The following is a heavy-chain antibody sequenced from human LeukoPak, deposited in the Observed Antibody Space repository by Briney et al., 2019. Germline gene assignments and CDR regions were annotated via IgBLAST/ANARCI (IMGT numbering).Heavy chain of an antibody. CDR3: ARGLFHCSSTSCYLNWFDP. V-gene: IGHV4-34*01. D-gene: IGHD2-2*01. Sequence: PGGSLRLSCAASGFTFSNAWMSWIRQPPGKGLEWIGEINHSGSANYNPSLKSRVTISVDTSKNQFSLKLSSVTAADTAVYYCARGLFHCSSTSCYLNWFDPWGQGTLVTVSS. CDR1: GFTFSNAW. J-gene: IGHJ5*02. CDR2: INHSGSA.